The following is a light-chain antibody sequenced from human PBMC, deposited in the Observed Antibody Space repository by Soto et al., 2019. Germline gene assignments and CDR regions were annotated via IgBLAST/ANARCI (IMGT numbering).Light chain of an antibody. CDR3: QQSYSTPST. V-gene: IGKV1-39*01. CDR2: DVS. J-gene: IGKJ5*01. Sequence: DIQMTQSPSTLSVSVGDIVTINFRASQSISDSLALYQQKPGKAPDLLISDVSSLERGVASRFSGSGSGTDFTLTISSLQPEDFATYYCQQSYSTPSTFGQGTRLEIK. CDR1: QSISDS.